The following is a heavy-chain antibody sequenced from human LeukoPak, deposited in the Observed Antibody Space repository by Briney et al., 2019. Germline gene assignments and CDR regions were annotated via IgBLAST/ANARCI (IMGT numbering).Heavy chain of an antibody. CDR3: ATTGIFGAAKGY. D-gene: IGHD3-3*01. J-gene: IGHJ4*02. CDR1: GFTISSYT. Sequence: GGSLRLSCAASGFTISSYTMMWVRQAPGKGLEWVSYVSSSGSSIYYADSVKGRFSISRDNAKKSAYLQMHSLRVEDTAVYYCATTGIFGAAKGYWGQGTLVSVSS. V-gene: IGHV3-48*01. CDR2: VSSSGSSI.